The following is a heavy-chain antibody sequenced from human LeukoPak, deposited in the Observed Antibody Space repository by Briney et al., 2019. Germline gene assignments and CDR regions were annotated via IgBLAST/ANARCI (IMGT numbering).Heavy chain of an antibody. Sequence: GGSLTLSCAASGFTFSNYWMHWVRQAPGKGLVWVSRVKGDGTFTNYADSVKGRFTISRDNAKCTLYLQMHSLRAEDTAIYYCVRDGDDYNFDYWGQGSLVTVSS. J-gene: IGHJ4*02. CDR2: VKGDGTFT. CDR1: GFTFSNYW. V-gene: IGHV3-74*01. D-gene: IGHD5-24*01. CDR3: VRDGDDYNFDY.